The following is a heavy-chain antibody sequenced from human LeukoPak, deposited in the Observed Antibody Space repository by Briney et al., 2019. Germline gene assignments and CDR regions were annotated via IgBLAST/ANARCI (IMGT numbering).Heavy chain of an antibody. CDR3: AKGTDSRPFDY. Sequence: PGRSLRLSCAASGFTFSSCGMHWVRQAPGKGLEWVAVISYDGSNKYYADSVKGRFTISRDNSKNTLYLQMNSLRAEDTAVYYCAKGTDSRPFDYWGQGTLVTVSS. J-gene: IGHJ4*02. CDR1: GFTFSSCG. V-gene: IGHV3-30*18. CDR2: ISYDGSNK.